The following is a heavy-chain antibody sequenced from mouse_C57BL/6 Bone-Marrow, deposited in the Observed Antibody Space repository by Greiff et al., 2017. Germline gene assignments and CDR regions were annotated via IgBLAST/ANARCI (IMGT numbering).Heavy chain of an antibody. J-gene: IGHJ1*03. CDR3: ARVITTVVANWYFDF. D-gene: IGHD1-1*01. CDR2: IDPSDSYT. V-gene: IGHV1-59*01. Sequence: QVQLQQPGAELVRPGTSVKLSCKASGYTFTSYWMHWVKQRPGQGLEWIGVIDPSDSYTNYNQKFKGKATLTVDTSSSTAYMQLSSLTAEDSAVYYCARVITTVVANWYFDFWGKGTTVTVSS. CDR1: GYTFTSYW.